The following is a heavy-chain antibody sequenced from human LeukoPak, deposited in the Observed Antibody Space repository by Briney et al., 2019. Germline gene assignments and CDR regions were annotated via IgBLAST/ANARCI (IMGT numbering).Heavy chain of an antibody. V-gene: IGHV3-66*02. J-gene: IGHJ4*02. CDR1: GFTVSSNY. CDR3: ARDPSDYYDSSGYYGSRVGY. D-gene: IGHD3-22*01. CDR2: IYSGGST. Sequence: GGSLRLSCAASGFTVSSNYMSWVRQAPGKGLEWVSVIYSGGSTYYADSVKGRFTISRDNSKNTLYLQMNSLRAEDTAVYYCARDPSDYYDSSGYYGSRVGYWGQGTLVTVSS.